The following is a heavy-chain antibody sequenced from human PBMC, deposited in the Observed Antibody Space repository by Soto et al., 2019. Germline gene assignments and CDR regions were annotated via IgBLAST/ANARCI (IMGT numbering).Heavy chain of an antibody. CDR2: IYHSGST. CDR3: AGVYSSSWYVSDWFDP. Sequence: SETLSLTCAVSGGSIRSSNWWSWVRQPPGKGLEWIGEIYHSGSTYYNPSLKSRVTISVDTSKNQFSLKLSSVTAADTALYYCAGVYSSSWYVSDWFDPWGQGTLVTVSS. V-gene: IGHV4-4*02. J-gene: IGHJ5*02. CDR1: GGSIRSSNW. D-gene: IGHD6-13*01.